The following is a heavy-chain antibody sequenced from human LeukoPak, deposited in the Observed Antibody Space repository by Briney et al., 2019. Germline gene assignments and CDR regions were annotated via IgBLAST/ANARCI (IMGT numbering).Heavy chain of an antibody. CDR2: INAYNGNT. CDR3: AREYSSGSNIDY. V-gene: IGHV1-18*01. Sequence: AXVKVSCKASGYTLITYGISWVRQAPGQGLEGMGWINAYNGNTNYAQKIQGRVTMTTDTSKSTAYMELRSLTSDDTAVYYCAREYSSGSNIDYWGQGTLVTVSS. J-gene: IGHJ4*02. D-gene: IGHD6-19*01. CDR1: GYTLITYG.